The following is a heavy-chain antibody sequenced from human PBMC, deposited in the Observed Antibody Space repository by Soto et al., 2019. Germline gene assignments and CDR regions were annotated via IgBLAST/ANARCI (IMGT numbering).Heavy chain of an antibody. CDR2: IYYSGST. V-gene: IGHV4-61*01. CDR3: ARVKGRGVVDIVATIKNPYYGMDV. CDR1: GGSVSSGSYY. D-gene: IGHD5-12*01. Sequence: PSETLSLTCTVSGGSVSSGSYYWSWIRQPPGKGLEWIGYIYYSGSTNYNPSLKSRVTISVDTSKNQFSLKLSSVTAADTAVYYCARVKGRGVVDIVATIKNPYYGMDVWGQGTTVTVSS. J-gene: IGHJ6*02.